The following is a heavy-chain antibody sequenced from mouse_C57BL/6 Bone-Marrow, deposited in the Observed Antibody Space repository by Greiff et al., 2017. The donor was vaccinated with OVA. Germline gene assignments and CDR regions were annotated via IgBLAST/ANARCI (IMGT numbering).Heavy chain of an antibody. CDR2: ISDGGSYT. D-gene: IGHD2-4*01. V-gene: IGHV5-4*03. CDR1: GFTFSSYA. J-gene: IGHJ3*01. Sequence: EVKLMESGGGLVKPGGSLKLSCAASGFTFSSYAMSWVRQTPEKRLEWVATISDGGSYTYYPGNVKGRFTISRDNAKNNLYLQMSHLKSEDTAMYYCARIYYDYDWFAYWGQGTLVTVSA. CDR3: ARIYYDYDWFAY.